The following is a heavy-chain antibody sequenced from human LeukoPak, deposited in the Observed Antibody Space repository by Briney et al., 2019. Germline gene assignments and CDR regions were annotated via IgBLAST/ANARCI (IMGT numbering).Heavy chain of an antibody. Sequence: GGSLRLSCAASGFTFSSYIMNWVRQAPGKGLDWVSYISSSSSTIYYADSVKGRFTISRDNAKNSLYLQMNSLRAEDTAVYYCARDLGPGGPTVILGANTSWDYYYYMDVWGKGTTVTISS. CDR3: ARDLGPGGPTVILGANTSWDYYYYMDV. J-gene: IGHJ6*03. CDR1: GFTFSSYI. CDR2: ISSSSSTI. D-gene: IGHD1-26*01. V-gene: IGHV3-48*01.